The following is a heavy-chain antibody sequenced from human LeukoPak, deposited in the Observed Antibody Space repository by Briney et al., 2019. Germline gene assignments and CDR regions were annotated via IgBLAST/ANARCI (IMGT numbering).Heavy chain of an antibody. CDR1: GYTFTTYY. D-gene: IGHD3-10*01. CDR3: ARAPRLLWFGYYFDY. CDR2: INPSGGST. J-gene: IGHJ4*02. Sequence: ASVTVSCKASGYTFTTYYMHWVRQAPGQGLEWMGIINPSGGSTIYAQKFQGRVTMTRDTSTSTVYMELSSLRSEDTAVYYCARAPRLLWFGYYFDYWGQGTLVTVSS. V-gene: IGHV1-46*01.